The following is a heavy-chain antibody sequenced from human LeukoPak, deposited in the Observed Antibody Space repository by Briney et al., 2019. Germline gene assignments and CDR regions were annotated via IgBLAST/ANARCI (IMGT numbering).Heavy chain of an antibody. J-gene: IGHJ4*02. CDR3: AKKFPGTVAAGPDH. CDR2: IWYDGSNK. Sequence: PGGSLRLSCAASGFTFSSHGMHWVRQAPGKGLEWVAVIWYDGSNKFYADSVRGRFTISRDNSKNTLYVQMNSLRAEDTAVYYCAKKFPGTVAAGPDHWGQGTLVTVSS. D-gene: IGHD6-13*01. V-gene: IGHV3-30*02. CDR1: GFTFSSHG.